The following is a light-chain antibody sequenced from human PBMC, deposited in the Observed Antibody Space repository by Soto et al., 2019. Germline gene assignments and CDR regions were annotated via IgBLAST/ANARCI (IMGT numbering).Light chain of an antibody. CDR3: MQALQTPPT. V-gene: IGKV2-28*01. CDR2: LGS. Sequence: DIVMTQSPLSLPVTPGEPASISCRSSQSLLHSNGYNYLDWYLQKTGQSPQLLIYLGSNRASGVHDRFSGSGSGTDFTLKISRVEAEDVGVYYCMQALQTPPTFGQGTKLELK. J-gene: IGKJ2*01. CDR1: QSLLHSNGYNY.